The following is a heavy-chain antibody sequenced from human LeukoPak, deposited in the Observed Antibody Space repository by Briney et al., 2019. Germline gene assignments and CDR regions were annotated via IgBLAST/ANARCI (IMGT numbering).Heavy chain of an antibody. CDR1: GYTFTGYY. CDR3: ARGPTYGDYTRYYGMDV. J-gene: IGHJ6*02. V-gene: IGHV1-2*04. D-gene: IGHD4-17*01. CDR2: INPNSGGT. Sequence: ASVKVSCKASGYTFTGYYMHWVRQAPGQGLGWMGWINPNSGGTNYAQKFQGWVTMTRDTSISTAYMELSRLRSDDTAVYYCARGPTYGDYTRYYGMDVWGQGTTVTVSS.